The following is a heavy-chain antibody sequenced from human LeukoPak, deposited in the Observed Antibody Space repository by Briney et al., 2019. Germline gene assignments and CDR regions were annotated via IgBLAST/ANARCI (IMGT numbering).Heavy chain of an antibody. V-gene: IGHV1-69*01. CDR1: GGTFSSYA. CDR3: ARDPRLAGIVGATNWFDP. D-gene: IGHD1-26*01. J-gene: IGHJ5*02. CDR2: IIPIFGTA. Sequence: GSSVKVSCKASGGTFSSYAISWVRQAPGQGLEWMGGIIPIFGTANYAQKFQGRVTITADESTSTAYMELSSLRSEDTAVYYCARDPRLAGIVGATNWFDPWGQGTLVTVSS.